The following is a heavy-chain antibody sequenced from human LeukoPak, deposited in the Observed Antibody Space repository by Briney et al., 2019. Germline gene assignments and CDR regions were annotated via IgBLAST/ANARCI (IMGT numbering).Heavy chain of an antibody. CDR2: INWNGGST. CDR1: GFTFDDYG. CDR3: ARQVGATMGDAFDI. D-gene: IGHD1-26*01. J-gene: IGHJ3*02. V-gene: IGHV3-20*04. Sequence: PGGSLRLSCAASGFTFDDYGMSWVRQAPGKGLEWVSGINWNGGSTGYADSVKGRFTISRDNAKNSLYLQMNSLRAEDTALYYCARQVGATMGDAFDIWGQGTMVTVSS.